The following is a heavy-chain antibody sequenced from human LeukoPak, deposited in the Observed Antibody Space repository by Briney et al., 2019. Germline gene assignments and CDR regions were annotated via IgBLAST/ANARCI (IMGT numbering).Heavy chain of an antibody. CDR3: ARSIIGFTMVRGVILD. J-gene: IGHJ4*02. V-gene: IGHV1-46*01. CDR1: GYTFTGYY. Sequence: ASVKVSCKASGYTFTGYYMHWVRQAPGQGLEWMGIINPSGGSTSYAQKFQGRVTMTRDTSTSTVYMELSSLRSEDTAVYYCARSIIGFTMVRGVILDWGQGTLVTVSS. D-gene: IGHD3-10*01. CDR2: INPSGGST.